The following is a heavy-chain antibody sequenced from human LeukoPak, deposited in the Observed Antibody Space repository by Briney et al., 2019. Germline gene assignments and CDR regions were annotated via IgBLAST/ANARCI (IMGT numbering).Heavy chain of an antibody. Sequence: GESLRLSCAASGFTFSNYGMHWVRQAPGKGLEWVALISYDGSNKYYADSVKGRFTISRDNSKNTLYLQMISLRAEDTAVYYCANYGSVSYFAYWGQGTLVTVSS. D-gene: IGHD3-10*01. CDR1: GFTFSNYG. J-gene: IGHJ4*02. CDR3: ANYGSVSYFAY. CDR2: ISYDGSNK. V-gene: IGHV3-30*18.